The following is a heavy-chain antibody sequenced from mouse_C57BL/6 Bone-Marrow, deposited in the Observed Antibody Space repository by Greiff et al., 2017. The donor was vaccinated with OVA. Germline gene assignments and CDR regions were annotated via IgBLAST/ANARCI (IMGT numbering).Heavy chain of an antibody. Sequence: EVKLMESGGGLVKPGGSLKLSCAASGFTFSSYAMSWVRQTPEKRLELVATISDGGSYTYYPDTVTGRFTISRDNVKNNLYLQMSHLKSEDTAMYYCARNGSYGYDGFAYWGQGTLVTVSA. D-gene: IGHD2-2*01. CDR3: ARNGSYGYDGFAY. CDR1: GFTFSSYA. V-gene: IGHV5-4*03. J-gene: IGHJ3*01. CDR2: ISDGGSYT.